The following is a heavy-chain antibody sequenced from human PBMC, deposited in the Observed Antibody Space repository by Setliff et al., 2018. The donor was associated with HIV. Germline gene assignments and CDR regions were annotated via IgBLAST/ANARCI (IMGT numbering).Heavy chain of an antibody. CDR3: ALPRVFDSFHV. V-gene: IGHV1-2*06. CDR2: ISPDNGAA. Sequence: ASVKVSCKATEFIILADKMNWVRQAPGQGLEWIGRISPDNGAAEYAPQFQGRVIMTVDTSISTAYLEIPRLTSDDAAVYYCALPRVFDSFHVWGQGTMVTVSS. J-gene: IGHJ3*01. CDR1: EFIILADK.